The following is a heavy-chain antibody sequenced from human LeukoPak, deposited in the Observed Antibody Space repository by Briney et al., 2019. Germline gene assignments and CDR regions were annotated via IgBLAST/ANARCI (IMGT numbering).Heavy chain of an antibody. CDR3: ALSLYGQIDY. CDR1: GAPISSYY. D-gene: IGHD3-10*01. CDR2: MYYSGSGNT. V-gene: IGHV4-59*08. Sequence: PSETLSLTCTVSGAPISSYYWSWLRQPPGKGLEWIGYMYYSGSGNTNYNPSLKSRVTISVDTSKNQFSLKLSSVTAADTAVYYCALSLYGQIDYWGQGTLVTVSS. J-gene: IGHJ4*02.